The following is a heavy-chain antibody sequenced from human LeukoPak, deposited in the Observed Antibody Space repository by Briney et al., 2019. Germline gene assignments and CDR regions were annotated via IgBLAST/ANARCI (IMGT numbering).Heavy chain of an antibody. CDR2: ISGSSSYI. J-gene: IGHJ4*02. V-gene: IGHV3-21*01. CDR3: GRGHWGLDY. Sequence: GGSLRLSCAASGFTFSSYGMSWVRQAPGKGLEWVSAISGSSSYIYYADSVKGRFSISRDNAKNSLYLQMNSLRAEDTAVYYCGRGHWGLDYWGQGALVTVSS. D-gene: IGHD7-27*01. CDR1: GFTFSSYG.